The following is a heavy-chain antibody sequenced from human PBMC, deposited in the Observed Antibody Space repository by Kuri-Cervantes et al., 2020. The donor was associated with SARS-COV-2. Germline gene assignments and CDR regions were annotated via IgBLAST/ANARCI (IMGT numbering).Heavy chain of an antibody. D-gene: IGHD3-3*01. CDR2: IIPIFGTA. V-gene: IGHV1-69*05. CDR3: ARSIFGGSRDAFDI. CDR1: GGTFSSYA. J-gene: IGHJ3*02. Sequence: SVKVSCKASGGTFSSYAISWVRQAPGQGLEWMGGIIPIFGTANYAQKFQGRVTITTDESTSTAYMELSSLRSEDTAVYYCARSIFGGSRDAFDIWGQGTMVTVSS.